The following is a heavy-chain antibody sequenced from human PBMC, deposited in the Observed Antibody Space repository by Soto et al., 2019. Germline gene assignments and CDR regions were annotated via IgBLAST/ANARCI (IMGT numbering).Heavy chain of an antibody. V-gene: IGHV3-30*03. CDR1: GFTFSNYV. Sequence: QVQLVESGGGVVQPGRSLRLSCAASGFTFSNYVIHWVRQAPGKGLEWVAGLSYDGRNEYYADFVKGRFTISRDNSMTTLYLQVNSLRAEDTALYHCARGGILWSGKVISNGFDLWGQGTRVSVSS. CDR2: LSYDGRNE. D-gene: IGHD2-21*01. J-gene: IGHJ3*01. CDR3: ARGGILWSGKVISNGFDL.